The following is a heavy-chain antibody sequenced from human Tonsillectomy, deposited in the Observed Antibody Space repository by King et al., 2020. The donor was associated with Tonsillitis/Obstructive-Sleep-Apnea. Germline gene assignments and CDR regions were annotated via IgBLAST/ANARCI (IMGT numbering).Heavy chain of an antibody. J-gene: IGHJ6*03. CDR3: AGGGGVTKNYYYTYMAA. CDR1: GFTFSSYD. CDR2: ISSRGIMI. V-gene: IGHV3-48*03. D-gene: IGHD2-8*02. Sequence: VQLVESGGGLVQPGGSLRLSCVVSGFTFSSYDMNWVRQAPGKGLEWVSYISSRGIMIYYADSVKGRFTISRDNAKNSLYLQMSSLRAEDAGVYYCAGGGGVTKNYYYTYMAAWAKGPRSPSP.